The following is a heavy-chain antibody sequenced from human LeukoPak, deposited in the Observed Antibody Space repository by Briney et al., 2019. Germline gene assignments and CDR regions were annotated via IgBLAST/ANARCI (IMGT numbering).Heavy chain of an antibody. CDR1: GFTFSSYG. CDR2: ISYDGSNK. CDR3: AKDSPVSGWSFDY. V-gene: IGHV3-30*18. D-gene: IGHD6-19*01. J-gene: IGHJ4*02. Sequence: GGSLRLSCAASGFTFSSYGMHWVRQAPGKGLEWVAVISYDGSNKYYADSVKGRFTISRDNSKNTLYLQTNSLRAEDTAVYYCAKDSPVSGWSFDYWGQGTLVTVSS.